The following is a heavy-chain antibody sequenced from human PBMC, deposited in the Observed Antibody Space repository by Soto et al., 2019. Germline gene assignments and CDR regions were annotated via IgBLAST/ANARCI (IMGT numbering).Heavy chain of an antibody. V-gene: IGHV1-69*13. D-gene: IGHD3-22*01. J-gene: IGHJ4*02. Sequence: ASVKVSCKASGGTFSSYAISWVRQAPGQGLEWMGGIIPIFGTANYAQKFQGRVTITADESTSTAYLELSSLRSEDTAVYYCAREKYYYDSSGYYPLGYFDYWGQGTLVTVSS. CDR2: IIPIFGTA. CDR3: AREKYYYDSSGYYPLGYFDY. CDR1: GGTFSSYA.